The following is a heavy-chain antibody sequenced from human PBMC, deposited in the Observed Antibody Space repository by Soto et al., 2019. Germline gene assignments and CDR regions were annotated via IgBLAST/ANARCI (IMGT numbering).Heavy chain of an antibody. V-gene: IGHV4-61*01. Sequence: SETLSLTCTVSGGSISSSSYYWNWIRQPPGKGLEWIGYIYYSGSTNYNPSLKSRVTISVDTSKNQFSLKLSSVTAADTAVYYCARSARFDPWGQGTLVTVSS. J-gene: IGHJ5*02. CDR1: GGSISSSSYY. CDR3: ARSARFDP. CDR2: IYYSGST.